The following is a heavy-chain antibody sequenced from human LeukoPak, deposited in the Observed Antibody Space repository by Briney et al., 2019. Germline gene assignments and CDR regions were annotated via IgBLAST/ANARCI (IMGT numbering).Heavy chain of an antibody. CDR1: GFTFSSYS. CDR2: ISSSSSTI. Sequence: PGGSLRFSCAASGFTFSSYSMNWVRQAPGKGLEWVSYISSSSSTIYYADSVKGRFTISRDNAKNSLYLQMNSLRAEDTAVYYCARAGKQEPAIWDFWSGYYSPYYYYYMDVWGKGTTVTVSS. CDR3: ARAGKQEPAIWDFWSGYYSPYYYYYMDV. V-gene: IGHV3-48*04. J-gene: IGHJ6*03. D-gene: IGHD3-3*01.